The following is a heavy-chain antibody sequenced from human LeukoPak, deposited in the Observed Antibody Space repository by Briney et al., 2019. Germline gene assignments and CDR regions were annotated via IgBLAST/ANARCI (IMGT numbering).Heavy chain of an antibody. Sequence: SETLSLTCAVYGDFFSGYYWGWIRQPPGKGLEWIGSIYYSGSTYYNPSLKSRVTISVDTSKNQFSLKLSSVTAADTAVYYCARGYSSSWYFNWFDPWGQGTLVTVSS. CDR3: ARGYSSSWYFNWFDP. CDR2: IYYSGST. D-gene: IGHD6-13*01. V-gene: IGHV4-38-2*01. CDR1: GDFFSGYY. J-gene: IGHJ5*02.